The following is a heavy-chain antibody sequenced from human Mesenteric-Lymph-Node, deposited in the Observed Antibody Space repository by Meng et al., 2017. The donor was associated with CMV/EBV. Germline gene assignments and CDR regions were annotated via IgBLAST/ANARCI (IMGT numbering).Heavy chain of an antibody. J-gene: IGHJ6*02. CDR3: AKERDARYNYGMDV. D-gene: IGHD5-24*01. CDR2: IYSGGSST. CDR1: GFSFSSYA. Sequence: GESLKISCAASGFSFSSYAMSWVRQAPGKGLEWVSIIYSGGSSTFYADSVRGRFILSRDNSKNTLFLQMNSLRAEDTALYYCAKERDARYNYGMDVWGQGTTVTVSS. V-gene: IGHV3-23*03.